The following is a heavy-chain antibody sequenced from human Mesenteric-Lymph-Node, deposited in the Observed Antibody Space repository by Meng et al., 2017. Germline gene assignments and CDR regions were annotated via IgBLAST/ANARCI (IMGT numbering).Heavy chain of an antibody. V-gene: IGHV4-31*03. J-gene: IGHJ4*01. CDR2: IYYSGST. CDR3: ARVDSSGYFLDY. Sequence: QVQLQESGPGLVKPSQTLSLTCTVSGGSISSGGHSWSWIRQHPGKGLEWIAYIYYSGSTYYNPSLKSRVILSVDTSKNQFSLKLSSVTAADTAVYYCARVDSSGYFLDYWGQVTLVTVSS. D-gene: IGHD3-22*01. CDR1: GGSISSGGHS.